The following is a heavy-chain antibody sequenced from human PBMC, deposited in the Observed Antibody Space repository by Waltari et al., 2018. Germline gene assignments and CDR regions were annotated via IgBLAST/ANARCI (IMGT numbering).Heavy chain of an antibody. D-gene: IGHD1-26*01. CDR3: ARDGGSYQHFDY. Sequence: EVQLVESGGGLVQPGGSLRLSCAASGFTFSNYWMTWVRQAPGKGLELVANIKQDGSEKYYADSVKGRFTISRDNSKNTLYLQMNSLRAEDTAVYYCARDGGSYQHFDYWGQGTLVTVSS. J-gene: IGHJ4*02. CDR2: IKQDGSEK. V-gene: IGHV3-7*01. CDR1: GFTFSNYW.